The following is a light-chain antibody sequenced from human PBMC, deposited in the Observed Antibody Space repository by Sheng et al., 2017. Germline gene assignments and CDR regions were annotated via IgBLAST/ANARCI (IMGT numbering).Light chain of an antibody. J-gene: IGKJ5*01. Sequence: EIVLTQSPATLSLSPGERATLSCRASQSVSSYLAWYQQKPGQAPRLLIYDASNRATGIPARFSGSGSGTDFTPHXQQPRAEDFAVYYCQQRSNWPPITFGQGTRLEIK. CDR3: QQRSNWPPIT. CDR2: DAS. V-gene: IGKV3-11*01. CDR1: QSVSSY.